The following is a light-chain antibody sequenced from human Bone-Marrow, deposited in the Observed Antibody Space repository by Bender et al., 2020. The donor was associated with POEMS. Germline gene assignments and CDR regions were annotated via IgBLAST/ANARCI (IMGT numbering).Light chain of an antibody. V-gene: IGLV1-44*01. CDR2: NNS. CDR3: ATWDDSLNGWV. Sequence: QSVLTQPPSASGTPGQRVTISCSGSSSKFGSYPVNWYQQLPGAAPKLVIFNNSQRPSGVPYRFSGSNSGTSASLAISGLLSDDEADFYCATWDDSLNGWVFGGRTKLTVL. J-gene: IGLJ3*02. CDR1: SSKFGSYP.